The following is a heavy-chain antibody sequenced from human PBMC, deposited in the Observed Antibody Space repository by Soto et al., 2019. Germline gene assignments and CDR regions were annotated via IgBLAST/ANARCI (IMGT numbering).Heavy chain of an antibody. Sequence: ASVKVSCKASGGTFSSHTISWVRQAPGQGLEWMGRIIPILGIANYAQKFQGRVTITADESTSTAYMELSSLRSEDTAVYYCATSYYDSSGYYLQTNDYWGQGTLVTVSS. CDR2: IIPILGIA. CDR3: ATSYYDSSGYYLQTNDY. D-gene: IGHD3-22*01. J-gene: IGHJ4*02. V-gene: IGHV1-69*02. CDR1: GGTFSSHT.